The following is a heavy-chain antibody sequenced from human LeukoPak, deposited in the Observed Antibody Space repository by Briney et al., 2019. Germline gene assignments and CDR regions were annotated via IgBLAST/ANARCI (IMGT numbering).Heavy chain of an antibody. CDR2: ISPNSGGT. V-gene: IGHV1-2*06. CDR3: ARVYGFPQYYFDY. J-gene: IGHJ4*02. D-gene: IGHD3-10*01. CDR1: GYTFTDYY. Sequence: ASVKVSCKASGYTFTDYYIHWVRQAPGQGLEWMGRISPNSGGTNYAQKFQGRVTMTRDTSISTAYMDLSSLRSDDTAVYYCARVYGFPQYYFDYWGQGTLVTVSS.